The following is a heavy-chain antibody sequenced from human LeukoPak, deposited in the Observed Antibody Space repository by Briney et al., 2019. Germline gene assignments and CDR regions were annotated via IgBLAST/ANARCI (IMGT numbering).Heavy chain of an antibody. CDR1: GFAFHNFG. Sequence: GGSLRLSCAASGFAFHNFGVHWVRQAPGRGLEWLALSSKGDSSRQYYADSVKGRFTISRDNSKNTLYLQMNSLRAEDTAVYYCAKDLEQWLVDWGQGTLVTVSS. J-gene: IGHJ4*02. CDR2: SSKGDSSRQ. D-gene: IGHD6-19*01. CDR3: AKDLEQWLVD. V-gene: IGHV3-30*04.